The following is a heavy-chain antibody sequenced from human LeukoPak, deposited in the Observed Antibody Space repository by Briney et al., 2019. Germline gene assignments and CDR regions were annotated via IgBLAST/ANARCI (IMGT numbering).Heavy chain of an antibody. Sequence: KASETLSLTCTVSGGSISSYYWSWIRQPPGKGLEWLGYIHYSGSTDYTPSLKGRLTISVDTSKNQFSLTLTSVTEADTALYFCARDYGGKLDYWGHGTLVSVSS. CDR3: ARDYGGKLDY. CDR1: GGSISSYY. J-gene: IGHJ4*01. D-gene: IGHD3-10*01. V-gene: IGHV4-59*13. CDR2: IHYSGST.